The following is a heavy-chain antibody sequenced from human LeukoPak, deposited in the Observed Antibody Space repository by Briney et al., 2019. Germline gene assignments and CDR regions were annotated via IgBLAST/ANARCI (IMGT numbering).Heavy chain of an antibody. V-gene: IGHV4-39*07. CDR1: GGSINSTSNY. D-gene: IGHD4-23*01. Sequence: SETLSLTCTVSGGSINSTSNYWGWIRQPPGKGLEWIGSIYYSGSTSYNPSLKSRVTISVDTSKNQFSLKLSSVTAADTAVYFCTGDYGGYYFDYWGQGTLVTVSS. CDR3: TGDYGGYYFDY. J-gene: IGHJ4*02. CDR2: IYYSGST.